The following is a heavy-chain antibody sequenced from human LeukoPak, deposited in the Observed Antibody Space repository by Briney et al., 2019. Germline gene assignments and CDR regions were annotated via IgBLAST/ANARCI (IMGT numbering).Heavy chain of an antibody. J-gene: IGHJ4*02. D-gene: IGHD2-2*01. CDR1: GFIFSSYW. CDR3: AKDFVVVPGLVNYFDS. CDR2: IGGSGGDT. Sequence: GGSLRLSCAASGFIFSSYWMSWVRQAPGKGLEWVSVIGGSGGDTYYADSVKGRFTISRDNSKNRLYLRMNSLRAEDTALYYCAKDFVVVPGLVNYFDSWGQGTLVTVSS. V-gene: IGHV3-23*01.